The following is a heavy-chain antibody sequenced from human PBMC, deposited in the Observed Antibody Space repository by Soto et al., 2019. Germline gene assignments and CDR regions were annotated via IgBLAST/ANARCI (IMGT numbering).Heavy chain of an antibody. CDR2: ISAHNGNT. CDR3: ARGRYGDY. D-gene: IGHD1-1*01. Sequence: QVHLVQSGAEVKKPGASVKVSCKGSGYAFTTYGIAWVRQAPGQGLEWMGWISAHNGNTNYAQKLQGRVTVTRDTSTSTAYMELRSLRSDDTAVYYCARGRYGDYWGQGALVTVSS. CDR1: GYAFTTYG. J-gene: IGHJ4*02. V-gene: IGHV1-18*01.